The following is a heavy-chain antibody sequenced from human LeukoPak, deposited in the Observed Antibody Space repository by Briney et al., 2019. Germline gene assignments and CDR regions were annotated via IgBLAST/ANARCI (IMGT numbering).Heavy chain of an antibody. CDR1: GFTFSTYW. CDR3: AREDGDAYNFFDY. D-gene: IGHD5-24*01. CDR2: INTDGSTT. Sequence: GGSLRLSCAASGFTFSTYWMHWVRQSPGKGLVWVSRINTDGSTTIYADSVKGRFTISRDNAKNTLYLQMNSLTAEDTAVYYCAREDGDAYNFFDYWGQGTLVTVSS. V-gene: IGHV3-74*01. J-gene: IGHJ4*02.